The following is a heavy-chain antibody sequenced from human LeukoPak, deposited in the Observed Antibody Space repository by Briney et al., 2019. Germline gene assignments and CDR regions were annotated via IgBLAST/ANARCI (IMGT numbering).Heavy chain of an antibody. J-gene: IGHJ3*02. D-gene: IGHD1-26*01. V-gene: IGHV2-70*17. CDR2: IDWDNAK. Sequence: ESGPALVEPTQTLTLTCTFSGFSISSGGMCVTWIRQPPGKALEWLARIDWDNAKFHNTSLKTRLTVSKDTSKNQVVLTMTNMDPVDTATYYCARMYRRSGSHRDAFDIWGRGTMVTVSS. CDR1: GFSISSGGMC. CDR3: ARMYRRSGSHRDAFDI.